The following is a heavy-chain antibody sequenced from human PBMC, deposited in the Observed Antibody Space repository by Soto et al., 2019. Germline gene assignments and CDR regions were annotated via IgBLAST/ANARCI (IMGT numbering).Heavy chain of an antibody. J-gene: IGHJ6*02. CDR1: GFTFTSSA. Sequence: GASVKVSCKASGFTFTSSAVQWVRQARGQRLEWIGWIVVGSGNTNYAQKFQERVTITRDMSTSTAYMELSSLRSEDTAVYYCAAGPSGYDILTGYTYYYYYGVDVWGQGTTVTVSS. CDR3: AAGPSGYDILTGYTYYYYYGVDV. CDR2: IVVGSGNT. V-gene: IGHV1-58*01. D-gene: IGHD3-9*01.